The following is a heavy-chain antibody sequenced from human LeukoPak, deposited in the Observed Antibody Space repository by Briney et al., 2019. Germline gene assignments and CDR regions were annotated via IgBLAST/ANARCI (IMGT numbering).Heavy chain of an antibody. CDR1: GGSITSYY. CDR3: ARDHQGTYFDFWSGSKANNYYYMDV. V-gene: IGHV4-34*01. CDR2: INHSGST. D-gene: IGHD3-3*01. J-gene: IGHJ6*03. Sequence: SETLSLTCTVSGGSITSYYWSWIRQPPGKGLEWIGEINHSGSTNYNPSLRSRVTISVDKSKNQFSLKLRSVTAADAAVYYCARDHQGTYFDFWSGSKANNYYYMDVWGKGTTVTVSS.